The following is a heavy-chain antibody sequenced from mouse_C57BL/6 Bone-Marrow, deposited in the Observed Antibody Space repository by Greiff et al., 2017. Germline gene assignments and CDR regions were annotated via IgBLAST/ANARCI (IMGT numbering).Heavy chain of an antibody. J-gene: IGHJ2*01. CDR1: GYTFTDYY. CDR3: ARRDDYDVPYYFDY. D-gene: IGHD2-4*01. V-gene: IGHV1-19*01. CDR2: INPYNGGT. Sequence: VQLQQSGPVLVKPGASVKMSCKASGYTFTDYYMNWVKQSHGKSLEWIGVINPYNGGTSYNQKFKGKATLTVDNASSTAYMELTSLTSEDSAVYYCARRDDYDVPYYFDYWGQGTTLTVSS.